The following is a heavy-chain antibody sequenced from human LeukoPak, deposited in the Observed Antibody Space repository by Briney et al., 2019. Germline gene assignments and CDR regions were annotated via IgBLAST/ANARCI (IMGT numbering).Heavy chain of an antibody. Sequence: PGRSLRLSCAASGFTFSTYGMYWVRQAPGKGLEWVSYISSSGDTMSYADSFKGRFIISRDNAKNSLYLQMISLRAEDAAIYYCARVMGNYASDYWGQGALVTVSS. J-gene: IGHJ4*02. D-gene: IGHD1-7*01. CDR2: ISSSGDTM. V-gene: IGHV3-48*04. CDR1: GFTFSTYG. CDR3: ARVMGNYASDY.